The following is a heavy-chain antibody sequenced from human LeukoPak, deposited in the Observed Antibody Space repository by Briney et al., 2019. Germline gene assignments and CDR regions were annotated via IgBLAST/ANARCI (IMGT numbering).Heavy chain of an antibody. V-gene: IGHV4-31*03. J-gene: IGHJ6*02. CDR2: IYYSGST. CDR3: ARGCPPYYYDSGGYFYYYYGMDV. CDR1: GGSISSGGYY. Sequence: SQTLSLTCTVSGGSISSGGYYWSWIRQHPGKGLEWIGYIYYSGSTYYNPSLKSRVTISVDTSKNQFSLKLSSVTAADTAVYYCARGCPPYYYDSGGYFYYYYGMDVWGPGTTVTVSS. D-gene: IGHD3-22*01.